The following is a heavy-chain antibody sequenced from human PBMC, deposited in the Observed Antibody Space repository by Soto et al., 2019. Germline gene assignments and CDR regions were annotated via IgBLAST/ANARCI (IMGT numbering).Heavy chain of an antibody. Sequence: PTLVNPTQTLTLTCTFSGFSLSTSGVGVGWIRQPPGKALEWLALIYWDDDKRYSPSLKSRLTITKDTSKNQVVLTMTNMDPVDTATYYFAHSRDYYDSSGTDDAFDIWGQGTMVTVSS. CDR1: GFSLSTSGVG. J-gene: IGHJ3*02. V-gene: IGHV2-5*02. CDR2: IYWDDDK. CDR3: AHSRDYYDSSGTDDAFDI. D-gene: IGHD3-22*01.